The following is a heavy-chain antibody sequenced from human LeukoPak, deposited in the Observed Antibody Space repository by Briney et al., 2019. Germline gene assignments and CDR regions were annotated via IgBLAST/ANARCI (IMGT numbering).Heavy chain of an antibody. J-gene: IGHJ4*02. CDR1: GFSFNEYA. CDR3: ARHGSGRKYFDPLDY. CDR2: IWRDGSNK. D-gene: IGHD1-26*01. Sequence: PGRSLRLPCAAAGFSFNEYAMHWVRQAPGKGLEWVAVIWRDGSNKYYADSVKGRFTVSRDNPKNTLNLQMDSLRVEDTAVYYCARHGSGRKYFDPLDYWGQGTLVTVSS. V-gene: IGHV3-33*08.